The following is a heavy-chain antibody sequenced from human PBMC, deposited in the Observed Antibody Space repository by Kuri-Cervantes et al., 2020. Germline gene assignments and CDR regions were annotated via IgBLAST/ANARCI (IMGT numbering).Heavy chain of an antibody. Sequence: SETLSLTCTVSGGSISSSSYYWGWIRQPPGKGLEWIGSIYYSGSTYYNPSLKSRVTISVDKSKNQFSLKLSSVTAADTAVYYCAREGSTVYYYYYYGMDVWGQGTTVTVSS. J-gene: IGHJ6*02. CDR3: AREGSTVYYYYYYGMDV. CDR2: IYYSGST. D-gene: IGHD3-10*01. CDR1: GGSISSSSYY. V-gene: IGHV4-39*07.